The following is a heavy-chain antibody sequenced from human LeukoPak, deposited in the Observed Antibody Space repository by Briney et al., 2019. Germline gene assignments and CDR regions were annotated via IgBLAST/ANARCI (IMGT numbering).Heavy chain of an antibody. CDR1: GYLFTNYW. CDR2: IYPADSDT. Sequence: GESLKISCQASGYLFTNYWIGWVRQMPGKGLESMGIIYPADSDTTYSPSFQGQVPISADKSINTVYLQWSSLKASDTAMYYCARQSRDGSKTRGYYFDYWGQGTLVTVSS. V-gene: IGHV5-51*01. D-gene: IGHD3-10*01. J-gene: IGHJ4*02. CDR3: ARQSRDGSKTRGYYFDY.